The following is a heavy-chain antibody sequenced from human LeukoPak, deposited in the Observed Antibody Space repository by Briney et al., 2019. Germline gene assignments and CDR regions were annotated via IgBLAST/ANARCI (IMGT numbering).Heavy chain of an antibody. CDR3: VRIAGYYMDL. CDR2: IYYSGST. CDR1: GGSISSYY. V-gene: IGHV4-59*01. Sequence: SETLSLTCTVSGGSISSYYWSWIRQPPGKGLEWIGYIYYSGSTNYNPSLKSRVTISVDTSKNQFSLKLSSVTAADTAVYYCVRIAGYYMDLWGKGTTVTVSS. J-gene: IGHJ6*03. D-gene: IGHD6-13*01.